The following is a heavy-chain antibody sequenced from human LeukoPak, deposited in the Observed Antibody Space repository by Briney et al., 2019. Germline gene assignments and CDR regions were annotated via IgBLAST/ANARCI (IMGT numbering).Heavy chain of an antibody. V-gene: IGHV3-7*01. CDR1: GFTFSSYW. CDR3: ARDRPRNIVVVVAALDY. CDR2: IKQDGSEK. Sequence: GGSLRLSCAASGFTFSSYWMSWVRQAPGKGLEWVANIKQDGSEKYYVDSVKGRFTISRDNAKNSLYLQMNSLRAEDTAVYYCARDRPRNIVVVVAALDYWGQGTLVTVSS. D-gene: IGHD2-15*01. J-gene: IGHJ4*02.